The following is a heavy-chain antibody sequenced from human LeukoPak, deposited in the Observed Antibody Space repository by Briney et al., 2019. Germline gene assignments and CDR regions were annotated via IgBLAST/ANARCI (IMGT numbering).Heavy chain of an antibody. CDR3: ARDTYCSGGRCYSRVGY. CDR1: GYIFTHYE. Sequence: GASVKVSCKASGYIFTHYEMNWVRQAPGQGLEWMGWINTTTGSPTYAQGFTGRFVFSLDTSVSTTYLQISSLEAEDTAVYYCARDTYCSGGRCYSRVGYWGQGTVVTVSS. J-gene: IGHJ4*02. V-gene: IGHV7-4-1*02. D-gene: IGHD2-15*01. CDR2: INTTTGSP.